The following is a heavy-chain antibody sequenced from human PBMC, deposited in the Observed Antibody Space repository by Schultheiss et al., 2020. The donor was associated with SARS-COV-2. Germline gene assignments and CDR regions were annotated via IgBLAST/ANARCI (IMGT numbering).Heavy chain of an antibody. D-gene: IGHD6-19*01. Sequence: ASVKVSCKASGYTFTSYDINWVRQATGQGLEWMGWMNPNSGGTNYAQKFQGRVTMTRDTSISTAYMELSRLRSEDTAVYYCARAYIAVAAAGYYYGMDVWGQGTTVTVSS. J-gene: IGHJ6*02. CDR3: ARAYIAVAAAGYYYGMDV. CDR1: GYTFTSYD. CDR2: MNPNSGGT. V-gene: IGHV1-2*02.